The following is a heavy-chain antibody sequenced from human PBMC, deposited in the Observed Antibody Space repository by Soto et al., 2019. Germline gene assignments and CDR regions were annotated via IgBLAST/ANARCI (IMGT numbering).Heavy chain of an antibody. CDR3: ARLVAAGITYYFDS. D-gene: IGHD2-21*01. J-gene: IGHJ4*02. V-gene: IGHV2-5*02. Sequence: QITLKESGPTLVKPTQTLTLTCTFSGFSLSSSGVGVGWIRQPPGKALEWLTFIYWDYDKRYSPSLKSRLTITKDTSKNQVVLTLTNMDPVDTTTYYCARLVAAGITYYFDSWGQGTLLTVSS. CDR2: IYWDYDK. CDR1: GFSLSSSGVG.